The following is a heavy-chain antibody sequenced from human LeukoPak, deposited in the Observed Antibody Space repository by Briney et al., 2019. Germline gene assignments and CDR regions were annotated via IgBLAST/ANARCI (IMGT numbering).Heavy chain of an antibody. Sequence: PSETLSLTCTVSGGSVSSGSYYWSWIRQPPGKGLEWIGYIYYSGSTNYNPSLKSRVTISVDTSKNQFSLKLSSVTAADTAVYYCARYEQSLLWWKTDAFDIWGQGTMVTVSS. V-gene: IGHV4-61*01. CDR1: GGSVSSGSYY. CDR3: ARYEQSLLWWKTDAFDI. J-gene: IGHJ3*02. D-gene: IGHD3-10*01. CDR2: IYYSGST.